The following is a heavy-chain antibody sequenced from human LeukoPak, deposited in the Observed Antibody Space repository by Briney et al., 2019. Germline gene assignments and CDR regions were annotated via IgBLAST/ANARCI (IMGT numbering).Heavy chain of an antibody. V-gene: IGHV1-69*13. D-gene: IGHD2-2*01. CDR2: IIPIFGTA. CDR1: GGTFSSCA. CDR3: ASTSTPRYCSSTSCYDSYYYYYYGMDV. Sequence: ASVTVSCKASGGTFSSCAISWVRQAPGQGLEWMGGIIPIFGTANHAQKSQGRVTITADEHTSTAYLELSSLRSEDTAVYYCASTSTPRYCSSTSCYDSYYYYYYGMDVWGQGTTVTVSS. J-gene: IGHJ6*02.